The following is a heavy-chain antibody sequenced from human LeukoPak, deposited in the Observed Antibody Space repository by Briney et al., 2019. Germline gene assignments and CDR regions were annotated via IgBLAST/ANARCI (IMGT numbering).Heavy chain of an antibody. D-gene: IGHD3-10*01. V-gene: IGHV3-23*01. CDR2: ISGSGGST. CDR1: GFTFSSYA. CDR3: AKDKASGSYTGDY. Sequence: GGSLRLSCAASGFTFSSYAMSWVRQAPGKGLEWVSAISGSGGSTYYADSVKGRFTISSDNPKNTLYLQMNSLRAEDTAVYYCAKDKASGSYTGDYWGQGTLVTVSS. J-gene: IGHJ4*02.